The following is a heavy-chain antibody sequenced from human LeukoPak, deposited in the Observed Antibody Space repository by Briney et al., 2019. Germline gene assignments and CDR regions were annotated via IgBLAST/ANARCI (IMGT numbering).Heavy chain of an antibody. CDR2: IYYSGST. J-gene: IGHJ4*02. CDR3: ARHKGDIDY. D-gene: IGHD2-21*01. V-gene: IGHV4-39*01. CDR1: GXSISSSSYY. Sequence: PSETLSLTCTVSGXSISSSSYYWGWIRQPPGRGLEWIGSIYYSGSTYYNPSLKSRVTISVDTSKNQFSLKLSSVTAADTAVYYCARHKGDIDYWGQGTLVTVSS.